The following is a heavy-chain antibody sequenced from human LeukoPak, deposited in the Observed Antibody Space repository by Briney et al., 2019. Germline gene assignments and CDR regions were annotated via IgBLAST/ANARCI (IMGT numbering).Heavy chain of an antibody. Sequence: GGSLRLSCAASGFTFSSYAMSWVRQAPGKGLEWVASISDRGTYIYYADSVKGRFTISRDNAKNSLYLQMNSLRAEDTAVYYCANHLACGSTSCPPFDSWGQGTLVTVSS. D-gene: IGHD2-2*01. J-gene: IGHJ4*02. CDR1: GFTFSSYA. V-gene: IGHV3-21*01. CDR2: ISDRGTYI. CDR3: ANHLACGSTSCPPFDS.